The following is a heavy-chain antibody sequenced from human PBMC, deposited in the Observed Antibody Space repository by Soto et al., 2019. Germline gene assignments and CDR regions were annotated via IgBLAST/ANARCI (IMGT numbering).Heavy chain of an antibody. CDR1: GGSVSSGSYY. J-gene: IGHJ6*02. D-gene: IGHD3-3*01. CDR3: ARDQHGSGYDFWSGYSYYYYGMDV. Sequence: QVQLQESGPGLVKPSETLSLTCTVSGGSVSSGSYYWSWIRQPPAKGLEWIGYIYYSGSTNYNPSLKSRVTISVDTSKNQFSLKLSSVTAADTAVYYCARDQHGSGYDFWSGYSYYYYGMDVWGQGTTVTVSS. V-gene: IGHV4-61*01. CDR2: IYYSGST.